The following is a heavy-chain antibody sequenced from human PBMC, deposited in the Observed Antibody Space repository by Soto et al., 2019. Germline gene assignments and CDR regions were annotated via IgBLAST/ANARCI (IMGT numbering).Heavy chain of an antibody. V-gene: IGHV1-69*02. Sequence: QVQLVQSGAEVKKPGSSVKVSCKASGGTFSSYTISWVRQAPGQGLEWMGRIIPILGIANYAQKFQGRVTITADKSTSTAYMELSSLRSEDTAVYYCARTYYYGPGSYNEYYFDYWGQGTLVTVSS. CDR2: IIPILGIA. CDR1: GGTFSSYT. D-gene: IGHD3-10*01. CDR3: ARTYYYGPGSYNEYYFDY. J-gene: IGHJ4*02.